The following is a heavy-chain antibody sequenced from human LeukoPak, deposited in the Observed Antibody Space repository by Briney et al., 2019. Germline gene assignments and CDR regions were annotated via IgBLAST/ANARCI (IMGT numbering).Heavy chain of an antibody. CDR3: ARGRGYSYGWIGEKLLDY. D-gene: IGHD5-18*01. CDR2: IDSASTVI. CDR1: EFTFSEYE. Sequence: GGSLRLSCVASEFTFSEYEMNWVRQVPGKGLEWVLYIDSASTVIHYLDSVKGRFTISRDNAKNTLYLQMNSLRAEDTAVYYCARGRGYSYGWIGEKLLDYWGQGILVTVSS. J-gene: IGHJ4*02. V-gene: IGHV3-48*03.